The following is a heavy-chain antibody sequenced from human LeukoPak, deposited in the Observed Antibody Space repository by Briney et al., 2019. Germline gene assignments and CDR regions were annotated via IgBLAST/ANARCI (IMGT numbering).Heavy chain of an antibody. D-gene: IGHD2-15*01. J-gene: IGHJ6*02. CDR2: SNPNTGAT. Sequence: ASVKVSCKASGYTLTGHYLHWVRQAPGQGLEWMGWSNPNTGATTYAQRFQGRVTLTRDTFISTAYMDLSRLRPDDTAVYYCASVGVVADYGLDVWGQGTTVTVSS. CDR3: ASVGVVADYGLDV. V-gene: IGHV1-2*02. CDR1: GYTLTGHY.